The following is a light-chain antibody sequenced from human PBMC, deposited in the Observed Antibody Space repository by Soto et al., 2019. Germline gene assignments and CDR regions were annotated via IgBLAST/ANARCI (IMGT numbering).Light chain of an antibody. V-gene: IGKV3-11*01. J-gene: IGKJ5*01. Sequence: EIVLPQSPATLSLSPGERATLSCRASQSVSSYLAWYQQKPGQAPRLVIYGAFNRATGIPARFSGSGSGTDFTLTISSLEPEDFAVYYCQQRNIWPPVTFGQGTRLEI. CDR2: GAF. CDR3: QQRNIWPPVT. CDR1: QSVSSY.